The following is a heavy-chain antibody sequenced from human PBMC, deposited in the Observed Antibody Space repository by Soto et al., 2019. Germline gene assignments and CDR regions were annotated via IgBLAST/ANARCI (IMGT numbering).Heavy chain of an antibody. J-gene: IGHJ3*01. CDR3: TRLDDGFDV. CDR1: GFTFSDSA. CDR2: IRNKGDNYAT. Sequence: EVQLVESGGGLVQPGGSLKLSCVASGFTFSDSAMYWVRQASGRGLEWVGRIRNKGDNYATAYAASVRDRFTISRNDSENTTYLQMNSLKTEDTATYYCTRLDDGFDVWGQGTRVTISS. V-gene: IGHV3-73*02.